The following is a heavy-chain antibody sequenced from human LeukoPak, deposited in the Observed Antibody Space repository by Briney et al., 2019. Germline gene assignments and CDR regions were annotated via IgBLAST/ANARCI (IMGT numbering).Heavy chain of an antibody. CDR1: GATFSSYA. Sequence: PSVKVSCKASGATFSSYAICWVLQAPGQGLEWIGGIIPIFGTANYAQKFQGRVTITTDESTSTAYMELSSLRSEDTVVYYCARGLAPETHSVTRNWFDPWGQGTLVTVSS. CDR2: IIPIFGTA. CDR3: ARGLAPETHSVTRNWFDP. V-gene: IGHV1-69*05. J-gene: IGHJ5*02. D-gene: IGHD4-17*01.